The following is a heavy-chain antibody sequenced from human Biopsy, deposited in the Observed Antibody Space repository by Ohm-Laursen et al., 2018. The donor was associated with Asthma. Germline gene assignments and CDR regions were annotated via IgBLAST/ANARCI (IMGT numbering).Heavy chain of an antibody. J-gene: IGHJ6*02. CDR2: LIPVLGTP. Sequence: SSVKVSCKASGDSFSNYAISGGRQAPGQGLEWMGGLIPVLGTPDHAQMFEGRVTITADESTSTAYMELSSLSSEDTAVYYFARGYSGSDRIVYYYSGLEVWGQGTTVTVSS. CDR3: ARGYSGSDRIVYYYSGLEV. CDR1: GDSFSNYA. D-gene: IGHD5-12*01. V-gene: IGHV1-69*01.